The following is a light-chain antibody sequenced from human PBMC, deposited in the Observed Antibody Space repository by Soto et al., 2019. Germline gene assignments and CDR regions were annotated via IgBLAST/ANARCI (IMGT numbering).Light chain of an antibody. Sequence: DIQMTQSPSTLSASVGDRVTITCRASQSISSWLAWYQQKPGKAPKLLIYKASSLESGVPSRFSGSGSGTEFTLTISSLQPDDFATYYCQQYNMAFGQGTKVEIK. J-gene: IGKJ1*01. V-gene: IGKV1-5*03. CDR1: QSISSW. CDR2: KAS. CDR3: QQYNMA.